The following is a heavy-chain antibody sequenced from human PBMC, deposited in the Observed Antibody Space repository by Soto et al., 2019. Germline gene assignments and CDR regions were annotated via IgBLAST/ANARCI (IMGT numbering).Heavy chain of an antibody. CDR1: GFTFISYA. D-gene: IGHD3-10*01. J-gene: IGHJ4*02. Sequence: HPWGSLRLSCAASGFTFISYAMSFSRQSPGKWLEWVSAISGSGGSTYYADSVKGRFTISRDNSKNTLYLQMNSLRAEDTAVYYCAKYPTMVRGVPGGYFDYWGQGTLVTVSS. V-gene: IGHV3-23*01. CDR3: AKYPTMVRGVPGGYFDY. CDR2: ISGSGGST.